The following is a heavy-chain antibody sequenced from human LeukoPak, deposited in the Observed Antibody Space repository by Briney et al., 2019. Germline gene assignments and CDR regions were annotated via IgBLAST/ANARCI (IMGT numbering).Heavy chain of an antibody. CDR2: ISSGSSTT. J-gene: IGHJ4*02. CDR3: ARRYSSGQNYFDY. D-gene: IGHD6-19*01. CDR1: GFTFSSYS. Sequence: PGGSLRLSCAGSGFTFSSYSMNWVRQAPGKGLEWVSYISSGSSTTLYADSVKGRFTISRDNAKNSLYLQMNSLRDEDTAVYYCARRYSSGQNYFDYWGQGTLVTVSS. V-gene: IGHV3-48*02.